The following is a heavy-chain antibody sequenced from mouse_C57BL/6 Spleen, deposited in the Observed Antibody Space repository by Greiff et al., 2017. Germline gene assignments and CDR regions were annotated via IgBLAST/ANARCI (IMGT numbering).Heavy chain of an antibody. CDR1: GFSLTSYG. Sequence: QVQLKESGPGLVQPSPSLSITCTVSGFSLTSYGVHWVRQSPGKGLEWLGVIWSGGSTDYNAAFIARLSISKDNTKSQVFLKMNSLQADDTSIYYCASCSSYDAMDYWGQGTSVTVSS. J-gene: IGHJ4*01. CDR3: ASCSSYDAMDY. CDR2: IWSGGST. V-gene: IGHV2-2*01. D-gene: IGHD1-1*01.